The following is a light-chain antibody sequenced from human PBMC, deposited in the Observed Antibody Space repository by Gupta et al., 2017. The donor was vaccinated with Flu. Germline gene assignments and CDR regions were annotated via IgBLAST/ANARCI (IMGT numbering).Light chain of an antibody. V-gene: IGKV3-20*01. CDR1: QSVSSNY. Sequence: GTLSLSPGERATLSCRASQSVSSNYLAWYQQKAGQAPRLLIYGASSRATGIPDRFSGSGSGTDFTLTISRLEPEDFAVFYCQQYGSSPLAFGQGTKVEIK. CDR3: QQYGSSPLA. J-gene: IGKJ1*01. CDR2: GAS.